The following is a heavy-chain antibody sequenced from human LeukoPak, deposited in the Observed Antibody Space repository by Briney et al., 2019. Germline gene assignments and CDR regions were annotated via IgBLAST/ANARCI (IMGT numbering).Heavy chain of an antibody. CDR1: GYTFIRYF. V-gene: IGHV1-2*02. D-gene: IGHD3-22*01. CDR3: ARILMGNYFDSSGYYHI. J-gene: IGHJ3*02. Sequence: GASVKVSCKASGYTFIRYFVHWVRQAPGQGLEWMGWINPNSGGTEYAQKFQGRVTMTSDTSISTAYMELSRLRPNDTAVYYCARILMGNYFDSSGYYHIWGQGTMVIVSS. CDR2: INPNSGGT.